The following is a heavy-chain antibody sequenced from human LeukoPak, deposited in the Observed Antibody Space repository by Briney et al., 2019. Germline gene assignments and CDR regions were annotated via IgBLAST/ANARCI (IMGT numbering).Heavy chain of an antibody. CDR2: ISSSSSTI. CDR3: ARQDILTGYDY. D-gene: IGHD3-9*01. Sequence: PGGSLRLSCAASGFTFSSYSMNWVRQAPGKGLEWVSYISSSSSTIYYADSVKGRFTISRDNAKNSLYLQMNSLRAEDTAVYYCARQDILTGYDYWGQGTLVTVSS. J-gene: IGHJ4*02. CDR1: GFTFSSYS. V-gene: IGHV3-48*01.